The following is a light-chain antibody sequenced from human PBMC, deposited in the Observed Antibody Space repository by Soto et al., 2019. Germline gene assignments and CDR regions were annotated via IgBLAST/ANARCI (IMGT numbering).Light chain of an antibody. V-gene: IGKV1-9*01. CDR3: LHLRTYPFS. Sequence: DIQLTQSPSFLSASVGDRVTVSCRASQDISTSLAWFQQKSGKVPQLLVYPASTLQDGVPSRFSGSGSGTYFSLTINNQQAEDFATYSCLHLRTYPFSFGAGTKLDIK. CDR1: QDISTS. CDR2: PAS. J-gene: IGKJ2*03.